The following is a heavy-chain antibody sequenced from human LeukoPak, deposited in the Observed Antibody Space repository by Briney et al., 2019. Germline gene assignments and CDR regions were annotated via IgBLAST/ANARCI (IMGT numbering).Heavy chain of an antibody. J-gene: IGHJ4*02. CDR3: AKRKFESSGYHDD. D-gene: IGHD3-22*01. CDR2: VTGSGVSS. CDR1: GFIFSDYS. V-gene: IGHV3-23*01. Sequence: GGSLRLSCAASGFIFSDYSMSWVRQAPGKGLEWVSSVTGSGVSSDYADSVKGRFTISRDNSKNTLYLYMNTLRAEDTAVYYCAKRKFESSGYHDDWGQGTLVPVSS.